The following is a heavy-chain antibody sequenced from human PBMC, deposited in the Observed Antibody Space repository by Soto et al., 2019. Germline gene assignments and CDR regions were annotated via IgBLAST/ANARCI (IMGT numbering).Heavy chain of an antibody. CDR1: GYTFTGYG. V-gene: IGHV1-18*01. J-gene: IGHJ4*02. CDR2: VSGSNGDT. CDR3: ARDISYYHDDRGYSNFDY. Sequence: QVQLVQSGTEVKRPGASVKVSCRVAGYTFTGYGISWMRQAPGQGLEWLGWVSGSNGDTKYVENYQGRVTMTIDTSTSTAYMELRSLRSDDTAVYYCARDISYYHDDRGYSNFDYWGQGTLVTVSP. D-gene: IGHD3-22*01.